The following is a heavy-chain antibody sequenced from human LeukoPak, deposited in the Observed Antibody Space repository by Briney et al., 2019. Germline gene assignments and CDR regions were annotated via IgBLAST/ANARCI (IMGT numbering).Heavy chain of an antibody. CDR1: GFTFSSYN. V-gene: IGHV3-48*01. CDR2: ISSSSSTI. J-gene: IGHJ6*03. Sequence: GGSLRLSCAASGFTFSSYNMNWVRQAPGKGLEWVSYISSSSSTIYYADSVKGRFTISRDNAKNSLYLQMNSLRAEDTAVYYCARETHFWSGYPMDIWGKGITVTVSS. CDR3: ARETHFWSGYPMDI. D-gene: IGHD3-3*02.